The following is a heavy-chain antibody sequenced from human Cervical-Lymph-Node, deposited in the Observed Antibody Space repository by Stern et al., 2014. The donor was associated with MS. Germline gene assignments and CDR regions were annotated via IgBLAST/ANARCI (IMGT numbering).Heavy chain of an antibody. CDR3: ARGSSSSMWYFDY. CDR1: GFTFSSYA. D-gene: IGHD6-13*01. J-gene: IGHJ4*02. Sequence: QLVQSGGGVVQPGRSLRLSCAASGFTFSSYAMHWVRQAPGEGLERLAAISYDGSIKYNADSVKGRFTISRDNSKNTLYLQMNSLRAEDTAVYYCARGSSSSMWYFDYWGQGTLVTVSS. V-gene: IGHV3-30*04. CDR2: ISYDGSIK.